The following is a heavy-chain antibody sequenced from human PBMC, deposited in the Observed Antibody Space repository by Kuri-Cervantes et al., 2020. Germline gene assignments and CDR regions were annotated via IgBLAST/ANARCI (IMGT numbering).Heavy chain of an antibody. V-gene: IGHV3-9*01. CDR1: GFTFDDYA. CDR2: INWNGGSI. Sequence: GGSLRLSCAASGFTFDDYAMYWVRQAPGKGLEWVSGINWNGGSIAYADSVKGRFTISRDNAKSSLYLQMNSLRAEDTAVYYCAKGVGYSYGYRLHYFDYWGQGTLVTVSS. D-gene: IGHD5-18*01. CDR3: AKGVGYSYGYRLHYFDY. J-gene: IGHJ4*02.